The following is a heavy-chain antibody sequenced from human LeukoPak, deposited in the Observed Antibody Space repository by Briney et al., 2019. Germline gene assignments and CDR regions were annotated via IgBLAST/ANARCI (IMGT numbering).Heavy chain of an antibody. V-gene: IGHV3-23*01. J-gene: IGHJ5*02. CDR3: AKDPPLGGDFDWFDP. CDR1: GFTFSSYA. Sequence: SGGSLRLSCAPSGFTFSSYAMSWVRQAPGKVLEWVSAISGRGGRTYYAGSGKGRFTLSRDNSKNTLYLQMNSLGAEDTAVYYCAKDPPLGGDFDWFDPGGQGTLVTVYS. D-gene: IGHD2-21*02. CDR2: ISGRGGRT.